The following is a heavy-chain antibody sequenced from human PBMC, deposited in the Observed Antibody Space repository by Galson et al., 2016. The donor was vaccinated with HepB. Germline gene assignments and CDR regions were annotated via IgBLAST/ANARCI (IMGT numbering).Heavy chain of an antibody. D-gene: IGHD6-19*01. CDR3: ARSTRGGWRPSYFDY. Sequence: SLRLSCAVSGFTFSRSWMHWVCQAPEKGLEWVADIKCDGSEKYFVDSVKGRFTISRDTAKNSLYLQMDSLRAEDTAVYYCARSTRGGWRPSYFDYWGQGTLVTVSS. V-gene: IGHV3-52*01. CDR2: IKCDGSEK. J-gene: IGHJ4*02. CDR1: GFTFSRSW.